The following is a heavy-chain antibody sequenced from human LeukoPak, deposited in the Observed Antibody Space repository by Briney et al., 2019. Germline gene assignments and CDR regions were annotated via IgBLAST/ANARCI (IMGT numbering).Heavy chain of an antibody. CDR1: GFTFSSYG. CDR3: AKELSPYDSSGSDAFDI. J-gene: IGHJ3*02. Sequence: GGSLRLSCAASGFTFSSYGMHWVRQAPGKGLEWVAFIRYDGSNKYYADSVKGRFTISRDNSKNTLYLQMNSLRAEDTAVYYCAKELSPYDSSGSDAFDIWGQGTMVTVSS. D-gene: IGHD3-22*01. CDR2: IRYDGSNK. V-gene: IGHV3-30*02.